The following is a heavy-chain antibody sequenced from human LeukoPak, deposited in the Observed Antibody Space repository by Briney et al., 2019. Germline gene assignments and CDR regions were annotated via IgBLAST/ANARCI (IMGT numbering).Heavy chain of an antibody. CDR1: GFTFSSYA. CDR3: ARVTITMIVGTFDY. J-gene: IGHJ4*02. CDR2: ISYDGSNK. Sequence: PGGSLRLSCAASGFTFSSYAMHWVRQAPGKGLEWVAVISYDGSNKYYADSVKGRFTISRDNSKNTLYLQMNSLRAEDTAEYYCARVTITMIVGTFDYWGQGTLVTVSS. D-gene: IGHD3-22*01. V-gene: IGHV3-30-3*01.